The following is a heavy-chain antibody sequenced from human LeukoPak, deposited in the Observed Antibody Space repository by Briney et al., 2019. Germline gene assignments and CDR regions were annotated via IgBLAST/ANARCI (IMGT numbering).Heavy chain of an antibody. V-gene: IGHV4-39*01. CDR3: ARQNSGTYYSRYFDL. J-gene: IGHJ2*01. CDR1: GGSIRSGDYY. D-gene: IGHD1-26*01. CDR2: IYYSGNT. Sequence: SETLSLTCTVSGGSIRSGDYYWGWIRLPPGKGLEWIGSIYYSGNTYYNSSLKSRVTISVDTSKSQFSLKLNSVTAADTAVYYCARQNSGTYYSRYFDLWGRGTLVTVSS.